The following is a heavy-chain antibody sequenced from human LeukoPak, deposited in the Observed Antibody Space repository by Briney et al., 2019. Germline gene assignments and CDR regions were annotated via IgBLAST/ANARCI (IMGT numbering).Heavy chain of an antibody. V-gene: IGHV3-7*01. D-gene: IGHD3-10*01. J-gene: IGHJ3*02. CDR1: GFTFSTYW. CDR2: IKQDGSQT. Sequence: GGSLRLSCEASGFTFSTYWMSWVRQAPGKGLEWVANIKQDGSQTYHADSVKGRFTISRDNAKNSLYLQMNSLRAEDTAVYYCARKGVTMVRGVMRAFDIWGQGTMVTVSS. CDR3: ARKGVTMVRGVMRAFDI.